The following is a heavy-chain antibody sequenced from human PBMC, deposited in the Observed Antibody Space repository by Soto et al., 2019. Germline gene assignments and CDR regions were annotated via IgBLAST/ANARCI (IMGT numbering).Heavy chain of an antibody. V-gene: IGHV3-23*01. D-gene: IGHD3-3*01. CDR2: ISGSGGST. CDR3: AKGFGEWLLKIGVVDYYYYYYMDV. Sequence: GGSLRLSCAASGFTFSSYAMSWVRQAPGKGLEWVSAISGSGGSTYYADSVKGRFTISRDNSKNTLYLQMKRLGAEDTAVYYCAKGFGEWLLKIGVVDYYYYYYMDVWGKGTTVTVSS. CDR1: GFTFSSYA. J-gene: IGHJ6*03.